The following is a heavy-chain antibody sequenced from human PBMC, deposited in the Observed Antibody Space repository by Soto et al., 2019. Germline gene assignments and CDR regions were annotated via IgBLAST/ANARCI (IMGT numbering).Heavy chain of an antibody. Sequence: QLQLQESGPGLVKPSETLSLTCTVSSAPVSSSTYTWGWIRQPPGKGLEWIGSIYYSGSTYYNPYLNGRVTVSVDPSKNHFSLNVTSVTAADTAVSSCARLHGYCISSSCHGHYAMDVWGPGTTVTVSS. CDR1: SAPVSSSTYT. CDR2: IYYSGST. J-gene: IGHJ6*02. CDR3: ARLHGYCISSSCHGHYAMDV. V-gene: IGHV4-39*01. D-gene: IGHD2-2*01.